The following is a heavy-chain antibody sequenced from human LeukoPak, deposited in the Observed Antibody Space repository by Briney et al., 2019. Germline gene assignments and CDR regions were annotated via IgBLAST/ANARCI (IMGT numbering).Heavy chain of an antibody. V-gene: IGHV1-2*02. D-gene: IGHD3-22*01. CDR2: INPNSGGT. Sequence: ASVKVSCKAFGYTFTGYYMHWVRQAPGQGLEWMGWINPNSGGTNYAQKFQGRVTMTRDTSISTAYMELSGLRSDDTAVYYCARSGSSGYYYPYYFDYWGQGTLVTVSS. CDR3: ARSGSSGYYYPYYFDY. J-gene: IGHJ4*02. CDR1: GYTFTGYY.